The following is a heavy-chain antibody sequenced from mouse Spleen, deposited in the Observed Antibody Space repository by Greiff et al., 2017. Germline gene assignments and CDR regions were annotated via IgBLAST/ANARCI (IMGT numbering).Heavy chain of an antibody. J-gene: IGHJ4*01. CDR3: ASLYSNYDAMDY. D-gene: IGHD2-5*01. CDR2: ISYDGSN. V-gene: IGHV3-6*01. Sequence: VQLKESGPGLVKPSQSLSLTCSVTGYSITSGYYWNWIRQFPGNKLEWMGYISYDGSNNYNPSLKNRISITRDTSKNQFFLKLNSVTTEDTATYYCASLYSNYDAMDYWGQGTSVTVSS. CDR1: GYSITSGYY.